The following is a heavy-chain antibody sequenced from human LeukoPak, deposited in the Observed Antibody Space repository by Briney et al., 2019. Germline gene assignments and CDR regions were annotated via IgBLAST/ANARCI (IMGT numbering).Heavy chain of an antibody. CDR2: ISGSGGST. CDR3: AKDGPPFRIFGVVIGWFDP. Sequence: GGSLRLSCAASGFTFSSYAMSWVRQAPGKGLEWVSAISGSGGSTYYADSVKGRFTISRDNSKNTLYLQMNSLRAEDTAVYYRAKDGPPFRIFGVVIGWFDPWGRGTLVTVSS. V-gene: IGHV3-23*01. D-gene: IGHD3-3*01. J-gene: IGHJ5*02. CDR1: GFTFSSYA.